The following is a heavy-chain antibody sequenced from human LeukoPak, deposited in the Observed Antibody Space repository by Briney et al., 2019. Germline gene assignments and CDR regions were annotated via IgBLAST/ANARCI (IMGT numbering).Heavy chain of an antibody. CDR2: IYYSGST. J-gene: IGHJ6*02. V-gene: IGHV4-59*13. CDR3: GRYYGWIQLGNHYYGMDV. D-gene: IGHD5-18*01. Sequence: SETLSLPCTVSGGSISRLYYSCLRHPPGKGLEWIGYIYYSGSTNYNRSLKSPVPISVDTPKKQVSLTLNPVAAAAPAGFLCGRYYGWIQLGNHYYGMDVCGQGTTVTVSS. CDR1: GGSISRLY.